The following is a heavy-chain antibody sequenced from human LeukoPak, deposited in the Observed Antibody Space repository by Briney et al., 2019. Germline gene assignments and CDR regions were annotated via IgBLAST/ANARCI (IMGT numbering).Heavy chain of an antibody. CDR2: IKHDGRDK. D-gene: IGHD1-26*01. J-gene: IGHJ6*02. V-gene: IGHV3-7*05. CDR3: ARKMSTVGAQGWGYGMDV. CDR1: GFTFSTYW. Sequence: GGSLRLSCAASGFTFSTYWMSWVRQAPGKGLEWVANIKHDGRDKKYVDSVKGRFTISRDNAKRSLYLQMNSLRAEDTAVYYCARKMSTVGAQGWGYGMDVWGHGTTVTVSS.